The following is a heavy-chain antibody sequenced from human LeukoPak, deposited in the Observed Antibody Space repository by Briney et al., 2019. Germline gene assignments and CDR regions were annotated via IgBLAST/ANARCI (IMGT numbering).Heavy chain of an antibody. D-gene: IGHD1-26*01. CDR1: GYPFTNYW. J-gene: IGHJ3*02. Sequence: GESLKISGKGSGYPFTNYWIGWVRQMPGKGLEWMGIIYPGDSDTRYSPSFQGQVTISADKSISTAYLQWSSLKASDTAMYYCAIEWELLQNAFDIWGQGTMVTVSS. CDR2: IYPGDSDT. CDR3: AIEWELLQNAFDI. V-gene: IGHV5-51*01.